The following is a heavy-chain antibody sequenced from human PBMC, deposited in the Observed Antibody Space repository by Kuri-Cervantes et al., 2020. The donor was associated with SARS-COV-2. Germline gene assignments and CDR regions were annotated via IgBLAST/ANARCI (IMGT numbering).Heavy chain of an antibody. CDR3: ARVRTYCSSTSCYTGYFQH. CDR1: GYTFTSYG. CDR2: ISAYNGNT. V-gene: IGHV1-18*01. Sequence: ASVKVSCKASGYTFTSYGISWVRQAPGQGLEWMGWISAYNGNTNYAQKLQGRVTMTTDTSTSTAYMELRSLRSDDTAVYHCARVRTYCSSTSCYTGYFQHWGQGTLVTVSS. J-gene: IGHJ1*01. D-gene: IGHD2-2*02.